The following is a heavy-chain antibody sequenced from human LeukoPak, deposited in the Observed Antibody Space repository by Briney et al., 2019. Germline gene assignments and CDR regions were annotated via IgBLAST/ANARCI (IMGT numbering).Heavy chain of an antibody. CDR1: GYTFTGYY. D-gene: IGHD3-22*01. Sequence: ASVKVSCKASGYTFTGYYMHWVRQAPGQGLEWMGWINPNSDGTNYAQKLQGRVTMTRDTSISTAYMELSRLRSDDTAVYYCARVVDSSDAFDIWGQGTMVTVSS. V-gene: IGHV1-2*02. J-gene: IGHJ3*02. CDR2: INPNSDGT. CDR3: ARVVDSSDAFDI.